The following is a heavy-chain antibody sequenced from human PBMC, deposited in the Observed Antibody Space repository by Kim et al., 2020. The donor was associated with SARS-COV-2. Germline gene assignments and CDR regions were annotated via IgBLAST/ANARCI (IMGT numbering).Heavy chain of an antibody. CDR2: IYTSGST. Sequence: SETLSLTCTVSGGSISSGSYYWSWIRQPAGKGLEWIGRIYTSGSTNYNPSLKSRVTISVDTSKNQFSLKLSSVTAADTAVYYCARVIPHDGGWFDPWGQGTLVTVSS. J-gene: IGHJ5*02. CDR1: GGSISSGSYY. CDR3: ARVIPHDGGWFDP. V-gene: IGHV4-61*02. D-gene: IGHD1-1*01.